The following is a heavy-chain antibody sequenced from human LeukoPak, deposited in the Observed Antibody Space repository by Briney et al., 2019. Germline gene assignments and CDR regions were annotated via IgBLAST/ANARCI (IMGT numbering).Heavy chain of an antibody. CDR3: VKDLVSFDY. CDR1: GFTFSSYG. J-gene: IGHJ4*02. Sequence: PGRSLRLSCAASGFTFSSYGMHWVRQAPGKGLEWVAVIWYDGSHKYYADSVKGRFTISRDNSKNTLYLQMNSLRAEDTAVYYCVKDLVSFDYWGQGTLVTVSS. V-gene: IGHV3-33*06. D-gene: IGHD1-26*01. CDR2: IWYDGSHK.